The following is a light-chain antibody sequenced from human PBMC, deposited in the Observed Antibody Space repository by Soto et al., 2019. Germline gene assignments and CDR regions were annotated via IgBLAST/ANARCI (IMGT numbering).Light chain of an antibody. V-gene: IGLV2-23*01. Sequence: QSALTQPASVSGSPGQSITISCTGTSSNVGSYNLFSWYQQHPGEAPKLMIYEASKRPSGVSNRFSGSKSGNTASLTISGLQAEDEADYYCCSYAGSATMIFGGGTKVTVL. CDR1: SSNVGSYNL. CDR2: EAS. CDR3: CSYAGSATMI. J-gene: IGLJ2*01.